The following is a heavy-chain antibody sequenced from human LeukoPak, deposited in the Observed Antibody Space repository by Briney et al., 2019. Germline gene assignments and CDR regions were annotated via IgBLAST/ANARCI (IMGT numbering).Heavy chain of an antibody. J-gene: IGHJ4*02. CDR2: ISADGGTT. V-gene: IGHV3-43*02. CDR3: AKESGKFDY. Sequence: PGGPLRLSCVVSGLNFADYAMHWVRQPPGKGLEWVSLISADGGTTFSADSVKGRFTIARDNSKNSLYLQMNSLRSEDTAMYFCAKESGKFDYWGQGTLVAVST. CDR1: GLNFADYA.